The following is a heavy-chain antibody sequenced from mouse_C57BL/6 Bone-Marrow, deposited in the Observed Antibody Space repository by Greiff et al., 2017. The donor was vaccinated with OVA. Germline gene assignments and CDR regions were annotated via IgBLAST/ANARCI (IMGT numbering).Heavy chain of an antibody. J-gene: IGHJ3*01. D-gene: IGHD1-2*01. CDR1: GYTFTSYG. Sequence: QVQLKESGAELARPGASVKLSCKASGYTFTSYGISWVKQRTGQGLEWIGEIYPRSGNTYYNEKFKGKATLTADKSSSTAYMELRSLTSEDSAVYFCARQPSYYGPPWFAYWGQGTLVTVSA. V-gene: IGHV1-81*01. CDR2: IYPRSGNT. CDR3: ARQPSYYGPPWFAY.